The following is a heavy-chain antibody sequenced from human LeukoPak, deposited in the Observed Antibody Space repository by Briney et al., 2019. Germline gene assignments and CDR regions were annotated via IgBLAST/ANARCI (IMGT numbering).Heavy chain of an antibody. Sequence: SETLSLTCTVSGGSISSYYWSWIRQPPGKGLEWIGYIYYSGSTNYNPSLKSRVTISVDTSKNQFSLKLSSVTAADTAVYYCAREGPLLPTVTDEGYFDYWGQGTLVTVSS. V-gene: IGHV4-59*01. CDR1: GGSISSYY. D-gene: IGHD4-17*01. CDR3: AREGPLLPTVTDEGYFDY. CDR2: IYYSGST. J-gene: IGHJ4*02.